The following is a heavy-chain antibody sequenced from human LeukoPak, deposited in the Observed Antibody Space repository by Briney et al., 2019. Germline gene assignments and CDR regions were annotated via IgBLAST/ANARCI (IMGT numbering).Heavy chain of an antibody. CDR1: GYTFTTYA. V-gene: IGHV1-18*01. J-gene: IGHJ4*02. D-gene: IGHD3-22*01. Sequence: ASVKVSCKASGYTFTTYAFTWVRQAPGQGLEWMGWITASNGYTNYAQKLQGRVTMTTDTSTSTAYMELRSLRSDDTAVYYCARAFVSGYYYAFDYWGQGTPVTVSS. CDR2: ITASNGYT. CDR3: ARAFVSGYYYAFDY.